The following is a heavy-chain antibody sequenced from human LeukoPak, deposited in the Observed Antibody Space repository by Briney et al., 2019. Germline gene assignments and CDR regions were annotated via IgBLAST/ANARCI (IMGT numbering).Heavy chain of an antibody. CDR2: IVVGSGNT. J-gene: IGHJ6*04. Sequence: ASVKVSCTASGFTFTSSAVQWVRQARGQRLEWIGWIVVGSGNTNYAQKFQERVTITRDMSTSTAYMELSSLRSEDTAVYYCAAEGGSYFGLDVWGKGTTVTVSS. D-gene: IGHD1-26*01. CDR1: GFTFTSSA. CDR3: AAEGGSYFGLDV. V-gene: IGHV1-58*01.